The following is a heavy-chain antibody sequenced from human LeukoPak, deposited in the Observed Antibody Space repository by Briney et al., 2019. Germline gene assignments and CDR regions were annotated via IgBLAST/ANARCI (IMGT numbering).Heavy chain of an antibody. Sequence: GGSLRLSCAASGFTFSTYAMHWVRQAPGKGLEWVSYISSSSSTIYYADSVKGRFTISRDNAKNSLYLQMNSLRAEDTAVYYCARDHAGGDYVMYYWGQGTLVTVSS. V-gene: IGHV3-48*01. D-gene: IGHD4-17*01. J-gene: IGHJ4*02. CDR2: ISSSSSTI. CDR1: GFTFSTYA. CDR3: ARDHAGGDYVMYY.